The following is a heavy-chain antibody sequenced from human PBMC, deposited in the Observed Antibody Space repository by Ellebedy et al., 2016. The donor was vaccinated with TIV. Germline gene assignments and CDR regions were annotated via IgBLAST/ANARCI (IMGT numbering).Heavy chain of an antibody. CDR3: ARRGSYGDYAVQVNSWFDR. CDR1: GFSFRSYW. V-gene: IGHV3-7*01. Sequence: GGSLRLSCVASGFSFRSYWMSWVRQAPGKGLEWVANIYQDGSTQYYVDSVKGRFTISRDNAKNSLFLQMNSQRVEDTAVYYCARRGSYGDYAVQVNSWFDRWGRGTLVSVSS. D-gene: IGHD3-16*01. J-gene: IGHJ5*02. CDR2: IYQDGSTQ.